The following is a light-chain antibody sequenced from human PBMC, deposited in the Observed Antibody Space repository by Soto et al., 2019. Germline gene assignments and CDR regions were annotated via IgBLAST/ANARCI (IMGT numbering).Light chain of an antibody. CDR3: QHYNSSPRT. J-gene: IGKJ1*01. Sequence: EIVMTQSPATLSVSPGERATLSCRASQSVSSNLAWYQQKPGQAPRLLIYAASTRATGIPARFSGSGSGTDFTLTISSLQSEDFAVYYCQHYNSSPRTFGQGTKVEIK. CDR1: QSVSSN. CDR2: AAS. V-gene: IGKV3-15*01.